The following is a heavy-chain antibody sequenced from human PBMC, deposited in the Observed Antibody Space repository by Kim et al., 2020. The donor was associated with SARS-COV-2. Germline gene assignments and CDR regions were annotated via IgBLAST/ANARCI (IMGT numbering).Heavy chain of an antibody. CDR3: ARHSRQLVDY. Sequence: STYYNPTLKSRVTISVDLSKDQFSLKLTSATAADAAVYYCARHSRQLVDYWGQGTLVTVSS. J-gene: IGHJ4*02. CDR2: ST. D-gene: IGHD5-18*01. V-gene: IGHV4-39*01.